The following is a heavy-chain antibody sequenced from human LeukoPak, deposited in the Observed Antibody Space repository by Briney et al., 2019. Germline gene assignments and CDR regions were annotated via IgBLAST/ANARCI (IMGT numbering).Heavy chain of an antibody. CDR2: ITSSGTYI. CDR1: GFTFNNYN. Sequence: GGSLRLSCATSGFTFNNYNMNWVRQAPGRALEWVSSITSSGTYIFYADSVKGRFTISRDNSKNTLYLQMNSLRAEDTAVYYCAKDEYSSGWYTFDYWGQGTLVTVSS. CDR3: AKDEYSSGWYTFDY. D-gene: IGHD6-19*01. J-gene: IGHJ4*02. V-gene: IGHV3-21*04.